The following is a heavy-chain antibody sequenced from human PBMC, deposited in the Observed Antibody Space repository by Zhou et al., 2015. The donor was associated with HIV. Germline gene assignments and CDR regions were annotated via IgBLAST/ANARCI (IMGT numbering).Heavy chain of an antibody. D-gene: IGHD3-22*01. CDR2: FIPLFDIE. J-gene: IGHJ3*01. Sequence: QVQLVQSGTEVKRPGSSVKVSCKASGNTFSGSDISWVRQAPGQGLEWMGRFIPLFDIENHAQKFRGRLTLSADKSTGAAYMELSSLRSEDEAVYYCARSSGNYDFAFDVWGQGTRVIVSS. CDR1: GNTFSGSD. V-gene: IGHV1-69*09. CDR3: ARSSGNYDFAFDV.